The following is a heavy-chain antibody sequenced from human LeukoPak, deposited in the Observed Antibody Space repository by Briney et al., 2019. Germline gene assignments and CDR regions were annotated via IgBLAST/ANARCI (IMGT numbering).Heavy chain of an antibody. CDR1: GFTFSSYS. J-gene: IGHJ3*02. CDR2: ISSSSSYI. D-gene: IGHD3-22*01. Sequence: GGSLRLSCAASGFTFSSYSMNWVRQAPGKGLEWVSSISSSSSYIYYADSVKGRFTISRDNAKNSLYLQMNSLRAEDTAVYYCARDRDYDSSGYYPDAFDIWGQGTMVTVSS. V-gene: IGHV3-21*01. CDR3: ARDRDYDSSGYYPDAFDI.